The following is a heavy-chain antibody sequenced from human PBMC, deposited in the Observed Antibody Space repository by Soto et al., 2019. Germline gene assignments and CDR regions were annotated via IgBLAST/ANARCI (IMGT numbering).Heavy chain of an antibody. V-gene: IGHV4-34*01. Sequence: SETLSLTCAVYGGSFIGYYRSWIRQPPGKGLEWIGEINHSGSTNYNPSLKSRVTISVDTSKNQFSLKLSSVTAADTAVYYCARRRGQYCSSTSCYSRFDPWGQGTLVTVSS. CDR3: ARRRGQYCSSTSCYSRFDP. CDR2: INHSGST. CDR1: GGSFIGYY. D-gene: IGHD2-2*02. J-gene: IGHJ5*02.